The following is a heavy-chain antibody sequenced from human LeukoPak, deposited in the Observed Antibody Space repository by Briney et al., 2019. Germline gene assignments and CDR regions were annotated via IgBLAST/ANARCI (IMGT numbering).Heavy chain of an antibody. CDR2: ISWSSDNI. J-gene: IGHJ5*02. V-gene: IGHV3-9*01. CDR3: VKDSGSSSGYESWFDP. Sequence: PGGSLRFSCAASGFTFDDYAMHWVRQAPGKGLEWVSGISWSSDNIDYADSVKGRFTISRDNAKNSLYLQMNSPRVEDTALYYCVKDSGSSSGYESWFDPWGQGTLVTVSS. CDR1: GFTFDDYA. D-gene: IGHD5-12*01.